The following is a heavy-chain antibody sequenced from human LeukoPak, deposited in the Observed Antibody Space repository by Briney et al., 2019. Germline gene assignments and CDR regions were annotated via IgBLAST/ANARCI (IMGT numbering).Heavy chain of an antibody. Sequence: ASVKVSCKASGYTFTSYGISWVRQAPGQGLEWMGWISAYNGNTDYAQKLQGRVTMTTDTSTSTAYMELRSLRSDDTAVYYCARDKAVTTEVTQHFQHWGQGTLVTVSS. J-gene: IGHJ1*01. D-gene: IGHD4-23*01. CDR3: ARDKAVTTEVTQHFQH. CDR2: ISAYNGNT. V-gene: IGHV1-18*01. CDR1: GYTFTSYG.